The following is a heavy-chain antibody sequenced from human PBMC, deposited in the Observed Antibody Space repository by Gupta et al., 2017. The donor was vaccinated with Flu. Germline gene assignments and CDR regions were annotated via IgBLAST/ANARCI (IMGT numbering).Heavy chain of an antibody. D-gene: IGHD1/OR15-1a*01. Sequence: EVQLVASRGGLVQPGGSLRLSCAASGFTFSDPWINWVRQAPGKGLEWVANINQDGSTKNYVDSLNGRFTVSRDNAKNSLYLQMDSLRAEDTAVYLCARNRGWEQCDYWGQGTLVTVSS. CDR3: ARNRGWEQCDY. CDR2: INQDGSTK. CDR1: GFTFSDPW. V-gene: IGHV3-7*01. J-gene: IGHJ4*02.